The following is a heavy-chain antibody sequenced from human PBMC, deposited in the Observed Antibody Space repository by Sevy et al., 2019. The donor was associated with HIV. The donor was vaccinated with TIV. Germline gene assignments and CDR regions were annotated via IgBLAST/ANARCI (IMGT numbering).Heavy chain of an antibody. CDR3: AKDGGYYDSSGSYFDY. V-gene: IGHV3-23*01. CDR2: FSGSGGST. J-gene: IGHJ4*02. D-gene: IGHD3-22*01. CDR1: GFTFSSYA. Sequence: GGSLRLSCAASGFTFSSYAMSWVRQAPGKGLEWVSAFSGSGGSTYYADSVKGRFTISRDNSKNTLYLQMNSLRAEDTAVYYCAKDGGYYDSSGSYFDYWGQGTLVTVSS.